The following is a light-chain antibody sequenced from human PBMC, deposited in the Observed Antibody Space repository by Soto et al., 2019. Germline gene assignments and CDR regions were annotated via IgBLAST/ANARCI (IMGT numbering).Light chain of an antibody. J-gene: IGKJ5*01. CDR1: ESVSSY. CDR2: DAS. Sequence: EIVLTQSPATLSLSPGEIATLSCRASESVSSYLAWYQQKPGQAPRLLIYDASNRATGIPARFSGSVSGTDFTPTISSLEPEDCAVYYLQLRSNRPITFGQGTRLEIK. CDR3: QLRSNRPIT. V-gene: IGKV3-11*01.